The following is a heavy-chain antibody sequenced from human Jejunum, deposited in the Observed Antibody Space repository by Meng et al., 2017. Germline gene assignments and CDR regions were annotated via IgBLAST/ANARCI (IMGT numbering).Heavy chain of an antibody. CDR1: GFTFSDFY. Sequence: VQLVGSGGALVQAGGSLRLSCAAAGFTFSDFYMDWVRQAPGKGLEWVGRIRNKDHSYTTEYAASVKGRFTISRDNSKMSLYLQMNSLKTEDTAAYYCASASSYSSYYDWGQGTLVTVSS. CDR3: ASASSYSSYYD. V-gene: IGHV3-72*01. CDR2: IRNKDHSYTT. J-gene: IGHJ4*02. D-gene: IGHD6-19*01.